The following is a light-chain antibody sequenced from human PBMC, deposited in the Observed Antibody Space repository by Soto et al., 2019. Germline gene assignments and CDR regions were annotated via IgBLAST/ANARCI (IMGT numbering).Light chain of an antibody. J-gene: IGLJ2*01. Sequence: QLVLTQSPSASASLGASVKLTCTLSSGHRSNAIAWHQQQPEKGPRYLMKVNSDGTHSKGDGIPDRFSGSSSGAERYLTISSLQSEDEADYYCQTWGTGIQGVFGGGTQLTVL. CDR1: SGHRSNA. CDR2: VNSDGTH. V-gene: IGLV4-69*01. CDR3: QTWGTGIQGV.